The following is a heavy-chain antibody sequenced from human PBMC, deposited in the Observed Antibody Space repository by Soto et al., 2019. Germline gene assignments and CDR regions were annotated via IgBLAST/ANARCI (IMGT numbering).Heavy chain of an antibody. J-gene: IGHJ6*02. D-gene: IGHD6-13*01. CDR1: GASISSSTYY. CDR3: AREAAAGHYYYYYGMDV. Sequence: SETLSLTCAVSGASISSSTYYWGWIRQPPGKGLEWIGSIYYSGSTYYNPSLKSRVTISVDTSKNQFSLKLSSVTAADTAVYYCAREAAAGHYYYYYGMDVWGQGTTVT. CDR2: IYYSGST. V-gene: IGHV4-39*01.